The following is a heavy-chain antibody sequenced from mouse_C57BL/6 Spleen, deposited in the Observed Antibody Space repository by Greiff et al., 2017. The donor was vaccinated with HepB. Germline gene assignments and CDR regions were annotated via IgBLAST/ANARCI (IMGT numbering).Heavy chain of an antibody. Sequence: VQLQESGAELVRPGASVTLSCKASGYTFTDYEMHWVKQTPVHGLEWIGAIDPETGGTAYNQKFKGKAILTADKSSSTAYMELRSLTSEDSAVYYCTRVRGSYFDYWGQGTTLTVSS. CDR1: GYTFTDYE. V-gene: IGHV1-15*01. CDR3: TRVRGSYFDY. CDR2: IDPETGGT. J-gene: IGHJ2*01.